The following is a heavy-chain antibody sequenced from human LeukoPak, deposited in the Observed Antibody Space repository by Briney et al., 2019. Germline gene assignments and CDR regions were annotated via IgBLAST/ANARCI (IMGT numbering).Heavy chain of an antibody. J-gene: IGHJ5*02. CDR2: IKPDGSEK. Sequence: GGSLRLSCAVSGFSFSDYWMSWVRQAPGKGPEWVASIKPDGSEKNYVDSVKGQFTISRDNAKNSLYLQINTLRAEDTAVFYCARRLAVAGVGDSWGQGTLVTVSS. D-gene: IGHD6-19*01. CDR3: ARRLAVAGVGDS. V-gene: IGHV3-7*01. CDR1: GFSFSDYW.